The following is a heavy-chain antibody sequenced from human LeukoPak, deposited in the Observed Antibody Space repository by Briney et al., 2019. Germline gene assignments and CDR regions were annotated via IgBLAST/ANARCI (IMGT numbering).Heavy chain of an antibody. CDR3: ARDLRAKIGGYYGEFGY. J-gene: IGHJ4*02. V-gene: IGHV3-73*01. Sequence: GGSLRLSCAASGFTFSGSNIHWVRQASGKGLEWVGRIRSKPNNYATTYGASVKGRFTISRDDSKNMAYLQMNSLRAGDTAVYYCARDLRAKIGGYYGEFGYWGQGTLVTVSS. D-gene: IGHD3-22*01. CDR1: GFTFSGSN. CDR2: IRSKPNNYAT.